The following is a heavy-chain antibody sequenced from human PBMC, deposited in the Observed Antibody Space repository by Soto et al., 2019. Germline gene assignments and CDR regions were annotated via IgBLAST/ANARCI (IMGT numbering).Heavy chain of an antibody. J-gene: IGHJ6*02. CDR1: GGSISSSSYY. CDR2: IYYSGST. CDR3: AGSTDYYYYYGMDV. V-gene: IGHV4-39*01. Sequence: QLQLQESGPGLVKPSETLSLTCTVSGGSISSSSYYWGWIRQPPGKGLEWIGSIYYSGSTDYNPSLKSRVTICVDTSKNLFCQKLSSVTAADTAVYYCAGSTDYYYYYGMDVWGQGNTVTVSS.